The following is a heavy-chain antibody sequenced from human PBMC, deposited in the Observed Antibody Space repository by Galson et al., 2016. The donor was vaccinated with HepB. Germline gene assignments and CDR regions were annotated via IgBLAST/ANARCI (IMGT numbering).Heavy chain of an antibody. V-gene: IGHV3-66*01. Sequence: SLRLSCAASGFTVSSNCMSWVRQAPGKGLEWVSLICDGGSAYYTDSVKARFTISRDNSKNTLYLQMNSLRAEDTAVYYCAQDKASMSVGATNFQHWGQGTLVTVSS. D-gene: IGHD1-26*01. CDR3: AQDKASMSVGATNFQH. CDR1: GFTVSSNC. CDR2: ICDGGSA. J-gene: IGHJ1*01.